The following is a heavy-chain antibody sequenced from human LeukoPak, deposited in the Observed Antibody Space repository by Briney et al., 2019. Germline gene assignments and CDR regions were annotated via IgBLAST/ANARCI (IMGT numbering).Heavy chain of an antibody. CDR1: GFTFSTNA. CDR2: ISGRGAST. Sequence: PGGSLRHSCVTSGFTFSTNAMSWVRQAPGKGLEGISGISGRGASTYYADSVTGRFTLSRATSKTTVCLLMNNMRTEDSAVYHCAKGKGTNWYASLASWGRGTLVTVSS. V-gene: IGHV3-23*01. D-gene: IGHD2-2*01. J-gene: IGHJ5*02. CDR3: AKGKGTNWYASLAS.